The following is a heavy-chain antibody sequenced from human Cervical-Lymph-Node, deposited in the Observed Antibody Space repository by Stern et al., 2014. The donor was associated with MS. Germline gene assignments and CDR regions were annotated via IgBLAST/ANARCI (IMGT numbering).Heavy chain of an antibody. CDR2: IHYSGNT. CDR1: GGSISSGSSY. Sequence: QVQLQESGPGLVKPSQTLSLTCSVSGGSISSGSSYWSWIRQHPGKGLEWIACIHYSGNTYYNSSLKSRVHLSADTSKNQFSLELNSVTAADTAVYYCARLSSDAFDIWGQGTLVTVSS. J-gene: IGHJ3*02. V-gene: IGHV4-31*03. CDR3: ARLSSDAFDI.